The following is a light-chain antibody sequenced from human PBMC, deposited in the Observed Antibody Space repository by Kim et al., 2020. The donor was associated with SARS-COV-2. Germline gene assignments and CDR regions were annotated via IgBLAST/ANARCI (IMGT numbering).Light chain of an antibody. J-gene: IGKJ1*01. Sequence: DIQMTQSPSTLSASVGDRVTITCRASQSISSWLAWYQQKPGKAPKLLIYKASSLESGVPSRFSGSGSGTEFTLTISSLQPDDFATYYCQQYNSWTFGQGTKLEI. CDR2: KAS. CDR3: QQYNSWT. CDR1: QSISSW. V-gene: IGKV1-5*03.